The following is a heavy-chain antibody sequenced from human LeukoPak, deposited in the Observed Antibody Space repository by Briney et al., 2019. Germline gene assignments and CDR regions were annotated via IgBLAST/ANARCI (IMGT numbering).Heavy chain of an antibody. CDR3: AKGYDFWSAQSHYYYYCYMDV. Sequence: GGSLRLSCAASGFTFSSYGMHWVRQAPGKGLEWVAFIRYDGSNKYYADSVKGRFTISRDNSKNTLYLQMNSLRAEDTAVYYCAKGYDFWSAQSHYYYYCYMDVWGKGTTVTVSS. CDR1: GFTFSSYG. V-gene: IGHV3-30*02. D-gene: IGHD3-3*01. CDR2: IRYDGSNK. J-gene: IGHJ6*03.